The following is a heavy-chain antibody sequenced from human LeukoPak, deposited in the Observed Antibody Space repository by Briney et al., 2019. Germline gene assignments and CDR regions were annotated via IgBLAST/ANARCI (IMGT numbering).Heavy chain of an antibody. CDR2: IYSGGST. V-gene: IGHV3-66*01. Sequence: GGSLRLSCAASGFTVSSNYMSWVRQAPGKGLEGVSVIYSGGSTYYTDSVKGRVTISRDNCKNTLYLQMNSLRAEDTAVYYCARGWSGTGWFDHWGQGTLVTVSS. D-gene: IGHD3-10*01. J-gene: IGHJ5*02. CDR1: GFTVSSNY. CDR3: ARGWSGTGWFDH.